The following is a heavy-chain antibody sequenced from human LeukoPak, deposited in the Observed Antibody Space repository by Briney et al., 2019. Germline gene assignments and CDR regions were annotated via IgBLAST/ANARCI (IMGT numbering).Heavy chain of an antibody. J-gene: IGHJ4*02. D-gene: IGHD5-18*01. CDR1: GFTFSSYG. CDR2: ISSSAGST. Sequence: GGSLRLSCVASGFTFSSYGMTWVRQAPGKGPEWVSVISSSAGSTHYADSVKGWFTISRDNSKNTLYLQMNSLRAEDTAVYYCAKGSGRGYSYGLEYWGQGTLVTVSS. V-gene: IGHV3-23*01. CDR3: AKGSGRGYSYGLEY.